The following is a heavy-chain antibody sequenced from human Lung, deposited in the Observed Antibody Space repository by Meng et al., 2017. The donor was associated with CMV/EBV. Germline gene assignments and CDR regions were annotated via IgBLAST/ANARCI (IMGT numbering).Heavy chain of an antibody. Sequence: GEXXTISCAASGFTFSTYSVNWVRQAPGKGLEWVSYINAGSSSILYADSVKGRFTISRDNAKSALFLQMSRLRVEDTAIYYCTGKGFDYWGQGALVTVSS. CDR2: INAGSSSI. D-gene: IGHD1-1*01. J-gene: IGHJ4*02. CDR3: TGKGFDY. V-gene: IGHV3-48*04. CDR1: GFTFSTYS.